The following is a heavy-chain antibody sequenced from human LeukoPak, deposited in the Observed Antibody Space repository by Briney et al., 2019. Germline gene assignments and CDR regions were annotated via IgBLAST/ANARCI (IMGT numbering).Heavy chain of an antibody. J-gene: IGHJ4*01. D-gene: IGHD6-19*01. CDR1: GFTFNKYW. CDR3: VRDVSSGWAFDY. CDR2: VNQDGTQK. Sequence: GGSLRLSCSASGFTFNKYWMSWIRQLPGQGLEWVANVNQDGTQKYYVDSVKGRFTNSRDNARNLLYLQMNSLRAEDAAVYYCVRDVSSGWAFDYWGHGTLVTVSS. V-gene: IGHV3-7*01.